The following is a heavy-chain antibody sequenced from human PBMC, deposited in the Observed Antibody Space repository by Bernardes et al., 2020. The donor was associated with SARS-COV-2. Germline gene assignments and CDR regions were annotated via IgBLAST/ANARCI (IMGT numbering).Heavy chain of an antibody. CDR1: RFTFTSYG. CDR2: IWYDGSNK. Sequence: SLTLSCAASRFTFTSYGMHWVRRAPGKGLEWVAVIWYDGSNKYYADSVKGRFTISRDNSKNTLYLQMNSLRAEDTAVYYCARDGSGRNYYYYYGMDVWGQGTTVTVSS. D-gene: IGHD3-10*01. J-gene: IGHJ6*02. CDR3: ARDGSGRNYYYYYGMDV. V-gene: IGHV3-33*01.